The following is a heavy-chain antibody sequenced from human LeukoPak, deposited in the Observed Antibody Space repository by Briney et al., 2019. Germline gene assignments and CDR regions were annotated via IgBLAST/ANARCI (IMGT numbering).Heavy chain of an antibody. CDR1: GYTFTSYG. CDR2: ISAYNGNT. CDR3: ARDLRWFGELLAGSPIDY. J-gene: IGHJ4*02. V-gene: IGHV1-18*01. Sequence: ASVKVSCKASGYTFTSYGISWVRQAPGQGLEWMGWISAYNGNTNYAQKLQGRVTMTTDTSTSTAYMELRSLRSDDTAVYYCARDLRWFGELLAGSPIDYWGQGTLVTVSS. D-gene: IGHD3-10*01.